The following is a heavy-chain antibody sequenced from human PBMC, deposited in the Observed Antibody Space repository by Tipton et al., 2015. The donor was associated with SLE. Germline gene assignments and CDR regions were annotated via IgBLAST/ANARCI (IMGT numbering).Heavy chain of an antibody. V-gene: IGHV4-59*01. D-gene: IGHD5-18*01. Sequence: TLSLTCIVSGGSISSYYWSWIRQPPGKGLEWIGYIYYSGSTNYNPSLKSRVTISVDTSKNQFSLKLSSVTAADTAVYYCARDGYSYPFDYWGQGTLVTVSS. CDR2: IYYSGST. J-gene: IGHJ4*02. CDR1: GGSISSYY. CDR3: ARDGYSYPFDY.